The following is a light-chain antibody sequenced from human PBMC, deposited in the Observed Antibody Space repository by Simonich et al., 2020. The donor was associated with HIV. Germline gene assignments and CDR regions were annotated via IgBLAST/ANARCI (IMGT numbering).Light chain of an antibody. Sequence: DIQLTQSPSFLSASVGDRVTIPCRASQGISSYLAWYQQKPGKAPKLLIYAASTLQSWVPSRFSGSGSGTEFTLTISSLQPEDFATYYCQQLNSYPRALTFGGGTKVEIK. CDR1: QGISSY. CDR2: AAS. CDR3: QQLNSYPRALT. J-gene: IGKJ4*01. V-gene: IGKV1-9*01.